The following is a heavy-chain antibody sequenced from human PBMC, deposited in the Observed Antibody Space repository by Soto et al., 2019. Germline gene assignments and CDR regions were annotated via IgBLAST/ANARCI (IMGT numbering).Heavy chain of an antibody. CDR1: GGSISSYY. D-gene: IGHD3-9*01. V-gene: IGHV4-59*01. CDR2: TYYSGST. Sequence: TSETLSLTCTVSGGSISSYYWSWIRQPPGKGLEWIGYTYYSGSTNYNPSLKSRVTISVDTSKNQFSLKLSSVTAADTAVYYCASWDILTGQGAYFDYWGQGTLVTVSS. J-gene: IGHJ4*02. CDR3: ASWDILTGQGAYFDY.